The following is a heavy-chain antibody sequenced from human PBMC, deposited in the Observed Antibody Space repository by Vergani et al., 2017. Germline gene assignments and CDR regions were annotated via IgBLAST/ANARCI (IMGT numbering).Heavy chain of an antibody. J-gene: IGHJ6*03. CDR1: GGTFSSYA. Sequence: QVQLVQSGAEVKKPGSSVKVSCKASGGTFSSYAISGVRQAPGQGLEWMGGIIPIFGTANYAQKFQGRVTITEDESTSTAYMELSSLRSEDTAVYYCARDMGLEMATIKDYYDYYMDVWGKGTTVTVSS. V-gene: IGHV1-69*01. D-gene: IGHD5-24*01. CDR2: IIPIFGTA. CDR3: ARDMGLEMATIKDYYDYYMDV.